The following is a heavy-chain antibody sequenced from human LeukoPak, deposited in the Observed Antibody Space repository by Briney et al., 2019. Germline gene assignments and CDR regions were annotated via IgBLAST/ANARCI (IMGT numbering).Heavy chain of an antibody. Sequence: GASVKVSCKASGYTFTSYYMHWVRQAPGQGLEWMGIINPSGGSTSYAQKFQGRVTMTRDMSTSTVYMELSSLRSEDTAVYYCARGLVVGATGFWFDPWGQGTLVTVSS. CDR2: INPSGGST. J-gene: IGHJ5*02. CDR1: GYTFTSYY. V-gene: IGHV1-46*01. D-gene: IGHD1-26*01. CDR3: ARGLVVGATGFWFDP.